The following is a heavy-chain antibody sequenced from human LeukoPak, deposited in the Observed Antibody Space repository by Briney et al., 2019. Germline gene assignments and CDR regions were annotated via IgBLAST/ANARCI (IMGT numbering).Heavy chain of an antibody. V-gene: IGHV4-39*07. CDR3: ARVGLAAAGNYYFDY. D-gene: IGHD6-13*01. Sequence: SETLSLTCTVTGGSIGSSSYYWGWIRQPPGKGLEWIGSIYYSGSTYYNPSLKSRVTISVDTSKNQFSLKLSSVTAADTAVYYCARVGLAAAGNYYFDYWGQGTLVTVSS. CDR1: GGSIGSSSYY. J-gene: IGHJ4*02. CDR2: IYYSGST.